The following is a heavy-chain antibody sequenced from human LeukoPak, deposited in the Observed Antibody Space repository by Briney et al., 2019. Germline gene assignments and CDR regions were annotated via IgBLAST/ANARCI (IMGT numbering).Heavy chain of an antibody. CDR1: GGSFSGYY. Sequence: SETLSLTCAVYGGSFSGYYWSWIRQPPGKGLEWIGEINHSGSTNYNPSLKSRVTISVDTSKSQFSLKLSSVTAADTAVYYCARGGTNCSGGSCYSTDPRSDYWGQGTLVTVSS. CDR2: INHSGST. D-gene: IGHD2-15*01. CDR3: ARGGTNCSGGSCYSTDPRSDY. J-gene: IGHJ4*02. V-gene: IGHV4-34*01.